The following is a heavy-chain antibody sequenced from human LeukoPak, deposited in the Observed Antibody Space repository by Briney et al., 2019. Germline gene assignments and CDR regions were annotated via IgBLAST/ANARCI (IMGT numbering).Heavy chain of an antibody. J-gene: IGHJ4*02. CDR1: GYTFTGYY. CDR2: INPNSSGT. Sequence: ASLKVSCKASGYTFTGYYMHWVRQAPGQGLESMGWINPNSSGTHYAQKFQGRVTMTRDTSISTAYMELSRLRSDDTAVYYCARDRIFLRGDLDYWGQGTLVTAS. V-gene: IGHV1-2*02. CDR3: ARDRIFLRGDLDY. D-gene: IGHD3-3*01.